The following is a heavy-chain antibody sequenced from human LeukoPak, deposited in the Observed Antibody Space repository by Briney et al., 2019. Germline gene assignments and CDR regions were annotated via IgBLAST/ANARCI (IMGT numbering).Heavy chain of an antibody. V-gene: IGHV4-59*01. Sequence: PSETLSLTCTVSGGSISSYYWSWIRQPPGKGLEWIGYTYYSGSTNYNPSLKSRVTISVDTSKNQFSLKLSSVTAADTAVYYCARLFGEYIFDYWGQGTLVTVSS. CDR1: GGSISSYY. CDR2: TYYSGST. J-gene: IGHJ4*02. CDR3: ARLFGEYIFDY. D-gene: IGHD3-10*01.